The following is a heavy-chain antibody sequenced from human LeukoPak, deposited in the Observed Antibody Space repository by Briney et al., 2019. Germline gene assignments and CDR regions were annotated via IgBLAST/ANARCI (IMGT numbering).Heavy chain of an antibody. D-gene: IGHD6-13*01. Sequence: AASVKVSCKASGFTFTSRSAVQWVRHPRGQRLEWIGWIVVDSDNTNYAENFRERVTITRDMSASTSYMELSSLRSEDTAVYFCAAPYTSSWFDLWGQGTLVTVSS. CDR1: GFTFTSRSA. J-gene: IGHJ5*02. CDR2: IVVDSDNT. CDR3: AAPYTSSWFDL. V-gene: IGHV1-58*01.